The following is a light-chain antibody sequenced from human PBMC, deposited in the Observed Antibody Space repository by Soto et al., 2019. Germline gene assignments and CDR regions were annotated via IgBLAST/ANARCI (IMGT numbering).Light chain of an antibody. Sequence: ETVLTQSPGTLSLSPGERATLFCRASQSITSNHLAWYQQKPGPAPRLLIYGASSRATGIPDRFSGSGSGTAFTLTISSLEPEDFAVYYCQQHGTSPPSWTFGQGTKVEIK. V-gene: IGKV3-20*01. CDR2: GAS. CDR3: QQHGTSPPSWT. J-gene: IGKJ1*01. CDR1: QSITSNH.